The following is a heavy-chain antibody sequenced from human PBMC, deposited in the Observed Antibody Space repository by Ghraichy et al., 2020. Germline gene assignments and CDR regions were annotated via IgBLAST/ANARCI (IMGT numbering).Heavy chain of an antibody. CDR2: IYTSGST. J-gene: IGHJ6*01. D-gene: IGHD2-2*01. V-gene: IGHV4-4*07. CDR3: ARAPVVPAATDYYYYGMDV. Sequence: SETLSLTCTVSGGSISSYYWSWIRQPAGKGLEWIGRIYTSGSTNYNPSLKSRVTMSVDTSKNQFSLKLSSVTAADTAVYYCARAPVVPAATDYYYYGMDVWGQGTTVTVSS. CDR1: GGSISSYY.